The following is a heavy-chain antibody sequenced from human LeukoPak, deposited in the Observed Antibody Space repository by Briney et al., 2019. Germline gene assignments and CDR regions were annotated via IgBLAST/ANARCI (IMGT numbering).Heavy chain of an antibody. Sequence: ASVKVSCKASGGTFSSYAISWLRQAPGQGLEWMGGIIPIFGTANYAQKFQGRVTITADESTSTAHMELSSLRSEDTAVYYCARDEIPYVWGSYFDYWGQGTLVTVSS. CDR2: IIPIFGTA. D-gene: IGHD3-16*01. CDR1: GGTFSSYA. J-gene: IGHJ4*02. V-gene: IGHV1-69*13. CDR3: ARDEIPYVWGSYFDY.